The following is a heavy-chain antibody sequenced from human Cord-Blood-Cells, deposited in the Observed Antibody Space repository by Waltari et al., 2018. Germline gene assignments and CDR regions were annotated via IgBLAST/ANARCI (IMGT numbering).Heavy chain of an antibody. CDR3: TRHGAYCGGDCYDY. D-gene: IGHD2-21*01. V-gene: IGHV3-73*02. J-gene: IGHJ4*02. CDR1: GFTFSGSA. Sequence: EVQLVESGGGLVQPGGSLNLSCAASGFTFSGSAMHWVRQASGKGLEWVGRIRSKANSYATAYAASVKGRFTISRDDSKNTAYLQMNSLKTEDTAVYYCTRHGAYCGGDCYDYWGQGTLVTVSS. CDR2: IRSKANSYAT.